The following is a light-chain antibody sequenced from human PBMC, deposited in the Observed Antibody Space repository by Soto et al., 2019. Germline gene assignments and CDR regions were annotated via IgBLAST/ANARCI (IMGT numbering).Light chain of an antibody. CDR1: SSDVGGYNY. Sequence: SALTQPASVSGSPGHSITISCTGTSSDVGGYNYVSWYQQHPGKAPKLMIYDVSNRPSGVSNRFSGSKSGNTASLTISGLQXEDEADYYCSSYTSSSTGVLGTGTKVTVL. J-gene: IGLJ1*01. CDR2: DVS. V-gene: IGLV2-14*03. CDR3: SSYTSSSTGV.